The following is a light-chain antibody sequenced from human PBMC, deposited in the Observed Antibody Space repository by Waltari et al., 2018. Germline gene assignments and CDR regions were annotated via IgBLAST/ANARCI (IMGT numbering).Light chain of an antibody. Sequence: QSVLTQPPSVSGAPGQRVTISCTGSGSNIGAGYDVHWYQHLPRAAPKLLIYGISSRPLGVPYRFFGSTSGTSASLAITGLQAEDEGDYYCQSYDTSLSVVFGGGTKLTVL. CDR2: GIS. V-gene: IGLV1-40*01. CDR3: QSYDTSLSVV. CDR1: GSNIGAGYD. J-gene: IGLJ3*02.